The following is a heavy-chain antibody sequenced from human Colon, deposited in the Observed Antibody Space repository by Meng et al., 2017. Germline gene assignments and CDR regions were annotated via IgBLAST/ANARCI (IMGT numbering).Heavy chain of an antibody. Sequence: ASVKISCKASGYTFNSYGISWVRQAPGQGLEWMGWSSASIGKTNYAQKFQGRVTMTTDTSTSTAYMELRSLKSDDTAVYYCARAHRWLEVDYWGQGTLVTAPQ. CDR3: ARAHRWLEVDY. D-gene: IGHD6-19*01. J-gene: IGHJ4*02. V-gene: IGHV1-18*01. CDR2: SSASIGKT. CDR1: GYTFNSYG.